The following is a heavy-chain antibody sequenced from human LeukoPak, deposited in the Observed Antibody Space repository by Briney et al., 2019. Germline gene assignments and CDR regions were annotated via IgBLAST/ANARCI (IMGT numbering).Heavy chain of an antibody. D-gene: IGHD3-10*01. J-gene: IGHJ4*02. CDR3: ARECNYGSLGKGGYYFDY. CDR1: GFTFSDYY. CDR2: ISSSGSSI. V-gene: IGHV3-11*01. Sequence: VGSLRLSCAASGFTFSDYYMSWIRQAPGKGLEWVSYISSSGSSIFYADSVKGRFTISRDNAKNSLYLQMNSLRAEDTAVYYCARECNYGSLGKGGYYFDYWGQGTLVTVSS.